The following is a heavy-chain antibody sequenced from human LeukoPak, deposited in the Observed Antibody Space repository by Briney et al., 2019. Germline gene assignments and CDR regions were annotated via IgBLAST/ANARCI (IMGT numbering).Heavy chain of an antibody. CDR1: GFTFSSYG. Sequence: GGSLRLSCAASGFTFSSYGMHWVRQAPGKGLEWEAVIWYDGSNKYYADSVKGRFTISRDNSKNTLYLQMNSLRAEDTAVYYCARDRNSYYDSSGYYQDAFDIWGQGTMVTVSS. D-gene: IGHD3-22*01. CDR3: ARDRNSYYDSSGYYQDAFDI. CDR2: IWYDGSNK. J-gene: IGHJ3*02. V-gene: IGHV3-33*01.